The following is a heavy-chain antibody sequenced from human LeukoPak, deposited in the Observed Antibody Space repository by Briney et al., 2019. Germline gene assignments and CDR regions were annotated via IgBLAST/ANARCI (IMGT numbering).Heavy chain of an antibody. J-gene: IGHJ4*02. Sequence: SETLSLTCTVSSGSISSYHWIWIRQPPGKGLEWIGYIHYSGSTNYNPSLKSRVTTSVDTSKKQFSLKLTSVTAAGTAVYYCARHVEQWLTPFDYWGQGTLVTVSS. CDR2: IHYSGST. CDR1: SGSISSYH. CDR3: ARHVEQWLTPFDY. D-gene: IGHD6-19*01. V-gene: IGHV4-59*08.